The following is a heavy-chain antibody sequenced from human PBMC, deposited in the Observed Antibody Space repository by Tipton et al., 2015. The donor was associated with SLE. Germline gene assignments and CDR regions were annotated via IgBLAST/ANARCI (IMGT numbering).Heavy chain of an antibody. CDR3: ARAPDNWNHDY. J-gene: IGHJ4*02. CDR2: IYYSGST. V-gene: IGHV4-59*08. CDR1: GGSISSYY. D-gene: IGHD1-20*01. Sequence: TLSLTCTVSGGSISSYYWSWIRQPPGKGLEWIGYIYYSGSTNYNPSLKSRVTISVDTSKNQFSLKLSSVTAADTAVYYCARAPDNWNHDYWGQGTLVTVSS.